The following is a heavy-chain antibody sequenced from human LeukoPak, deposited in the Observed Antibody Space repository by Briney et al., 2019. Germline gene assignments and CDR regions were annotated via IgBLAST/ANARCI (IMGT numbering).Heavy chain of an antibody. CDR1: GYTFTRYG. CDR2: ISGYKGNT. V-gene: IGHV1-18*01. J-gene: IGHJ6*03. D-gene: IGHD2-15*01. CDR3: ARAEGVVVAAHIDV. Sequence: ASVKVSCKASGYTFTRYGIYWVRQAPGQGLEWMGWISGYKGNTKYAQKFQDRVSVTTDTSTSTAYMELRSLRSDDTAVYYCARAEGVVVAAHIDVWGKGTTVTVSS.